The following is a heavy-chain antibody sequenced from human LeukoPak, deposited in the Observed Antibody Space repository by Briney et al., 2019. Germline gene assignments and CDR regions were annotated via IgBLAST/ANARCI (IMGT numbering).Heavy chain of an antibody. V-gene: IGHV4-34*01. CDR3: GRLLIAAAGRGYFDY. Sequence: SETLSLTCAVYGGSFSGYYWSWIRQPPGKGLEWIGEINHSGSTNYNPSLKSRVTISVDTSKNQFSLKLSSVTAADTAVYYCGRLLIAAAGRGYFDYWGQGPLVTVSS. CDR2: INHSGST. CDR1: GGSFSGYY. D-gene: IGHD6-13*01. J-gene: IGHJ4*02.